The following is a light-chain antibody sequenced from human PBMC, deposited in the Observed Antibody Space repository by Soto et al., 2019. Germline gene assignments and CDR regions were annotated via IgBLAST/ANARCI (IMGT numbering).Light chain of an antibody. J-gene: IGKJ3*01. Sequence: EIVMTQSPATLSVSPGERVTLSCRASQSVSRSLAWYQQKPGQAPRLLIYGASTRATGIPARFSGSGSGTEFTLTISILQSEDFALYYCQQYNNWPPFTFGPGTKVDIK. CDR3: QQYNNWPPFT. CDR2: GAS. CDR1: QSVSRS. V-gene: IGKV3-15*01.